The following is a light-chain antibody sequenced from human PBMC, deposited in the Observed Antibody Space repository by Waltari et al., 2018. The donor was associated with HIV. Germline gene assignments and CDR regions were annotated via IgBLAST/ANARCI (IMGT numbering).Light chain of an antibody. CDR3: HQRSNWPIT. Sequence: ELVLTQSPATLSLSPGERATLSCRASPSVSSYLAWYQQKPGQAPRLPISGATSRATGIPARFSGSGSGTDFNLTISSLEPGDFGVYYCHQRSNWPITFGQGTRLEIK. V-gene: IGKV3-11*01. J-gene: IGKJ5*01. CDR1: PSVSSY. CDR2: GAT.